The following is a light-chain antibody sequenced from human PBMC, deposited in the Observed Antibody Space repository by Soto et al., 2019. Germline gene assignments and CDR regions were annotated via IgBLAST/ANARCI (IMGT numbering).Light chain of an antibody. CDR3: CSTAGSYTFV. J-gene: IGLJ1*01. V-gene: IGLV2-11*01. CDR1: SSDVGVYNY. Sequence: QSALTQPRSVSGSPGQSVTISCTGTSSDVGVYNYVSWYQQYPGKAPKIMIYDVSKRPSGVPDRFSGSKSDNTASLTISGLQAEDEADYYCCSTAGSYTFVFGIGTKGT. CDR2: DVS.